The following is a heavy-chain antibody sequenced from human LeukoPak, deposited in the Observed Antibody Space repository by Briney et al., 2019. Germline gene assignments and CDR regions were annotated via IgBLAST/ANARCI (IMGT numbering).Heavy chain of an antibody. CDR2: INPNSGGT. CDR1: RYTFTGYY. CDR3: ARGYCTTTNCYVDY. Sequence: ASVKVSCKASRYTFTGYYMHWVRQAPGQGLEWLGRINPNSGGTNYAQKFQGRVTMTRDTSISTAYMELSRLRSDDTAVYYCARGYCTTTNCYVDYWGQGTLVTVSS. V-gene: IGHV1-2*06. J-gene: IGHJ4*02. D-gene: IGHD2-2*01.